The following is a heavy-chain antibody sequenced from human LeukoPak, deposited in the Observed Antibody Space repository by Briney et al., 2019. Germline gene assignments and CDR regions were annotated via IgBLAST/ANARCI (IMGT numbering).Heavy chain of an antibody. CDR1: GGSFSGYY. CDR2: INHSGST. Sequence: SESLSLTCAVYGGSFSGYYWSWIRQPPGKGLEWIGEINHSGSTNYNPSLKSRVTISVDTSKNQFSLKLSSVTAADTAVYYCARYLSGSYFGYYYYMDVWGKGTTVTVSS. D-gene: IGHD1-26*01. J-gene: IGHJ6*03. V-gene: IGHV4-34*01. CDR3: ARYLSGSYFGYYYYMDV.